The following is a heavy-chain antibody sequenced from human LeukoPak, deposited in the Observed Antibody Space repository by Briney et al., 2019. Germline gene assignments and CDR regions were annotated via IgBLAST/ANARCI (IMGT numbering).Heavy chain of an antibody. Sequence: SETLSLTCTVSGASISSYYWSWIRQPPGKGLEWIGDIYYSGSIKYNPSLKSRVTISVDTSRNQFSLNLSSVTAADTAIYYCAREYSSSSYTDFWGRGILVTVSS. CDR1: GASISSYY. CDR3: AREYSSSSYTDF. CDR2: IYYSGSI. J-gene: IGHJ4*02. V-gene: IGHV4-59*01. D-gene: IGHD6-6*01.